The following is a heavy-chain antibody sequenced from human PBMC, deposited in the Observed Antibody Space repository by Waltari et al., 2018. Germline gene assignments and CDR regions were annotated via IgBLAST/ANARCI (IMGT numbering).Heavy chain of an antibody. CDR3: ARAMPVGGTTSGRAFDI. D-gene: IGHD1-26*01. CDR2: INPNNGGT. CDR1: GYTFTGYT. J-gene: IGHJ3*02. V-gene: IGHV1-2*02. Sequence: QVQLVQSGAQVKKPGASVKASCKASGYTFTGYTIHWVRQAPGQGLEWMGWINPNNGGTYYAQKFQGRVTMTRDTTASTAHMELSGLTYDDTAVYYCARAMPVGGTTSGRAFDIWGQGTMVTVSA.